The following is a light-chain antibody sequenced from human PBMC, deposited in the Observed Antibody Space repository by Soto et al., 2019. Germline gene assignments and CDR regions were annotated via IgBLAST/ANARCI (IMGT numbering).Light chain of an antibody. Sequence: DIQLTQSPSTLSASVVDRVTIXWRASQSVNKWLAWFQQKPGKVPKLLIFDASTLQTGVPSRFGGGGSGTEFTLTISGLQPDDFATYYCQQYNSYSPWTFGPGTKVDIK. CDR2: DAS. CDR1: QSVNKW. CDR3: QQYNSYSPWT. J-gene: IGKJ1*01. V-gene: IGKV1-5*01.